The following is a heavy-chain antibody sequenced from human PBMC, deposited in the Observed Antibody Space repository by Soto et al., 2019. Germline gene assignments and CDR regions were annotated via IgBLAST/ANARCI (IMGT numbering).Heavy chain of an antibody. CDR2: IYYSGSTNY. CDR3: ASSNIAAAGFYYYAMDV. Sequence: SETLSVTCTVSGGSISSYYWSWIRQPPGKGLEWIGYIYYSGSTNYNYNPSLKSRVTISVDTSKNQLSLKLSSVTAADTAVYYCASSNIAAAGFYYYAMDVWGRGTTVTVS. J-gene: IGHJ6*02. V-gene: IGHV4-59*01. D-gene: IGHD6-13*01. CDR1: GGSISSYY.